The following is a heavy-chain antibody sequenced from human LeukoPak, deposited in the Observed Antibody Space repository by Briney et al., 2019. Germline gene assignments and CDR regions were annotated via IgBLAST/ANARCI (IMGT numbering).Heavy chain of an antibody. CDR1: GYTFTGYY. D-gene: IGHD3-22*01. V-gene: IGHV1-2*02. CDR2: INPNGGGT. Sequence: GASVKVSCKASGYTFTGYYMHWVRQAPGQGLEWMGWINPNGGGTNYAQKFQGRVTMTRDTSISTAYMELSRLRSDDTAVYYCARDFNYDSSGPPGYWGQGTLVTVSS. CDR3: ARDFNYDSSGPPGY. J-gene: IGHJ4*02.